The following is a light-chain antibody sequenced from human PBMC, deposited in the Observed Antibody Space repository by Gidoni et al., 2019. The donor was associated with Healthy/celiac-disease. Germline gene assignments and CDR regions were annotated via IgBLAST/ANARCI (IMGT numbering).Light chain of an antibody. CDR3: QHYGSS. CDR1: QSVSSSY. Sequence: EIVLTQSPGTLSLSPGERATLSCRASQSVSSSYLAWYQQTPGQAPRLLIYGASSRATGIPDRCSGSGSGTDFTLTISRLEPEDFAVYYCQHYGSSFXGXTKVEIK. CDR2: GAS. V-gene: IGKV3-20*01. J-gene: IGKJ4*01.